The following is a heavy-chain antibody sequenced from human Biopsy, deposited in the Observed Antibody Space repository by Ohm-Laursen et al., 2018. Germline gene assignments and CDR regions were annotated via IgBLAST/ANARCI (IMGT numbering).Heavy chain of an antibody. Sequence: SVKVSCKISGYTLTALSMHWVRQAPGRGLEWMGGFAPENGKTVYAQSFQARVSLTEDTSTDTAYMELRSLRSEDTAVYYCAADINVWNVNYWGQGTQVTVSS. CDR2: FAPENGKT. CDR1: GYTLTALS. D-gene: IGHD1-1*01. CDR3: AADINVWNVNY. V-gene: IGHV1-24*01. J-gene: IGHJ4*02.